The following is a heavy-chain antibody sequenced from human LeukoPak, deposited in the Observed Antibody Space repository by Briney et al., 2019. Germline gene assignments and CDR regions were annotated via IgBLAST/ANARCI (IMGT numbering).Heavy chain of an antibody. D-gene: IGHD5-12*01. CDR3: ARANSGYDYFDY. CDR2: IIPILGIA. CDR1: GGTFSSYA. J-gene: IGHJ4*02. V-gene: IGHV1-69*04. Sequence: SVKVSCKASGGTFSSYAISWVRQAPGQGLEWMGRIIPILGIANYAQKFQGRVTITADESTSTAYMELSSLRSEDTAVYYCARANSGYDYFDYWGQGTLVTVSS.